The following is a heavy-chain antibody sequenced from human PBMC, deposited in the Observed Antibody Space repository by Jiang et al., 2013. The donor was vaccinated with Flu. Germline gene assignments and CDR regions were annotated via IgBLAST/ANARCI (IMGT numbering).Heavy chain of an antibody. J-gene: IGHJ4*02. V-gene: IGHV3-30*01. D-gene: IGHD6-19*01. CDR3: ARGRVSGGWYSGASLDY. Sequence: KGRFTISRDNSKNTLYLQMNSLRAEDTAVYYCARGRVSGGWYSGASLDYWGQGTLVTVSS.